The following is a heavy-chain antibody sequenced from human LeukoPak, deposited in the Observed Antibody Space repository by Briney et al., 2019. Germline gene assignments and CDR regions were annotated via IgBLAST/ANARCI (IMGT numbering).Heavy chain of an antibody. CDR3: ARGLPIDN. Sequence: SETLSLTCTVSGGSTSSGSDYWSWIPQPAGKGLEWIGRIYSSGSTNYNPSLKSRVTMSIDTSKNQFSLKLSSVTAADTAVYYCARGLPIDNWGQGTLVTVSS. CDR1: GGSTSSGSDY. V-gene: IGHV4-61*02. J-gene: IGHJ4*02. CDR2: IYSSGST.